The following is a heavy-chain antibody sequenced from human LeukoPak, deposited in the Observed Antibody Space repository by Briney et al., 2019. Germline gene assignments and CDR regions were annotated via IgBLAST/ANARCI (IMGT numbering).Heavy chain of an antibody. CDR3: ARFGIMITFGGVIVMGAFDI. Sequence: ASVKVSCKASGYTFTSYAMHWVRQAPGQRLEWMGWISAYNGNTNYAQKLQGRVTMTTDTSTSTAYMELTSLRSDDTAVYYCARFGIMITFGGVIVMGAFDIWGQGTMVTVSS. CDR1: GYTFTSYA. CDR2: ISAYNGNT. V-gene: IGHV1-18*01. D-gene: IGHD3-16*02. J-gene: IGHJ3*02.